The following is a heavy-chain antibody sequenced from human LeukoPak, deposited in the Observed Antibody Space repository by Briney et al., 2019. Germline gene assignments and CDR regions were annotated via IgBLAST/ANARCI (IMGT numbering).Heavy chain of an antibody. J-gene: IGHJ4*02. CDR1: GFIFSSYA. D-gene: IGHD6-19*01. Sequence: PGGSLRLSCAASGFIFSSYAMHWVRQAPGKGLEWVAVISYDGSNKYYADSVKGRFTISRDNSKNTLYLQMNSLRAEDTAVYYCRLSSSGSFDYWGQGTLVTVSS. CDR3: RLSSSGSFDY. CDR2: ISYDGSNK. V-gene: IGHV3-30-3*02.